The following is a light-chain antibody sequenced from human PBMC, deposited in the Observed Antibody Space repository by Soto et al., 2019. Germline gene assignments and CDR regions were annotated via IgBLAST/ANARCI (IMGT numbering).Light chain of an antibody. V-gene: IGKV3-11*01. Sequence: EIWLTQSPATLSLSPGEISNISGGSGQSVTTYLAWYQQKPGQAPRLLIYDASDRATGIPARFSGSGSGTDFTLTISSLEPEDFAVYYCQQRSNWPPSITFGQGTRLEIK. CDR2: DAS. CDR1: QSVTTY. J-gene: IGKJ5*01. CDR3: QQRSNWPPSIT.